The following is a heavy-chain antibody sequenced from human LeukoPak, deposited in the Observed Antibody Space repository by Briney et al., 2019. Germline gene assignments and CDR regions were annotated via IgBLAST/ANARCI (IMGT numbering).Heavy chain of an antibody. D-gene: IGHD5-12*01. Sequence: ASVKVSCKASGYTFTGYYMHWVRQAPGQGLEWMGWINPNSGGTNYAQKFQGRVTMTRDTSISTAYMELSRLRSDDTAVYYCARDHWGLYSGYDFPWGQGTLVTVSS. CDR2: INPNSGGT. CDR1: GYTFTGYY. CDR3: ARDHWGLYSGYDFP. J-gene: IGHJ5*02. V-gene: IGHV1-2*02.